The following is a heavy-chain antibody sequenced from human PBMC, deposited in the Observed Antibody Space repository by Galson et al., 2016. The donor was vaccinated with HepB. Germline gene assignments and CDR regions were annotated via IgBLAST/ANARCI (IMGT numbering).Heavy chain of an antibody. CDR3: ARQYWGGPSDY. D-gene: IGHD2/OR15-2a*01. J-gene: IGHJ4*02. V-gene: IGHV4-4*02. Sequence: SRTCAGSGVSISSSDWWSWARERTGEGRERMGKSFQSGRGKDTRSLASRVTISVDTSNNHVSLRLTSVTAADTALYYCARQYWGGPSDYWGQGILVTVSS. CDR2: SFQSGRG. CDR1: GVSISSSDW.